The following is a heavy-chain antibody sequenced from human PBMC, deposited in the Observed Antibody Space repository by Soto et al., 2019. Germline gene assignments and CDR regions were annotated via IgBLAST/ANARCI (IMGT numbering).Heavy chain of an antibody. CDR2: IITIFGTA. V-gene: IGHV1-69*12. J-gene: IGHJ6*02. CDR1: GGTFSSYA. Sequence: QVQLVQSGAEVKKPGSSVKVSCKASGGTFSSYAISWVRQAPGQGLEWMGGIITIFGTANYAQKFQGRVTITAEESTSTPYMELSSLRSEDTAVYYCARHVPAAGYYYGMDVWGQGTTVTVSS. CDR3: ARHVPAAGYYYGMDV. D-gene: IGHD2-2*01.